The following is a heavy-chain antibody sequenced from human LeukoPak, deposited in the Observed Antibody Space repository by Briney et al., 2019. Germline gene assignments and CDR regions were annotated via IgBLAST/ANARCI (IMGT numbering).Heavy chain of an antibody. V-gene: IGHV1-2*02. CDR2: INPNSGGT. CDR3: ARDDPRGWYYFDY. J-gene: IGHJ4*02. Sequence: ASVKLSCKASGYTFTGYYMHWVRQAPGQGLEWMGWINPNSGGTNYAQKFQGRVTMTRDTSISTAYMELSRLRSDDTAVYYCARDDPRGWYYFDYWGQGTLVTVSS. CDR1: GYTFTGYY. D-gene: IGHD3-10*01.